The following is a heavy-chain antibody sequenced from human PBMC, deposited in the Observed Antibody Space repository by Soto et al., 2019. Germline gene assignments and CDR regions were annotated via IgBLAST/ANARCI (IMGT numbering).Heavy chain of an antibody. CDR2: IYYSGST. V-gene: IGHV4-31*03. CDR3: ARGPGTMAKIDY. J-gene: IGHJ4*02. D-gene: IGHD3-10*01. CDR1: GGSISSGGYY. Sequence: QVQLQESGPGLVKPSQTLSLTCTVSGGSISSGGYYWSWIRQHPGKGLEWIGYIYYSGSTYYNPSLKSRVXXXVXXSKNQFSLKLSSVTAADTAVYYCARGPGTMAKIDYWGQGTLVTVSS.